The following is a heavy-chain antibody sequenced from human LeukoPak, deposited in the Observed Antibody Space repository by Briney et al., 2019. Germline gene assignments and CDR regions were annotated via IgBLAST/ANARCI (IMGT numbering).Heavy chain of an antibody. CDR3: ARDPGRDGYNYAFDY. V-gene: IGHV4-59*01. CDR2: IYYSGST. Sequence: SETLSLTCTVSGGSISSYYWCWIRQPPGKGLEWIGYIYYSGSTNYNPSLKSRVTISVDTSKNQFSLKLSSVTAADTAVYYCARDPGRDGYNYAFDYWGQGTLVTVSS. D-gene: IGHD5-24*01. CDR1: GGSISSYY. J-gene: IGHJ4*02.